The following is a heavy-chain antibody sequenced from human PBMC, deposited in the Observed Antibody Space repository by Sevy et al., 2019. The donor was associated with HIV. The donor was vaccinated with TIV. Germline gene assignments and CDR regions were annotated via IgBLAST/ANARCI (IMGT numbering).Heavy chain of an antibody. CDR3: AREGGDIVYYYGMDV. CDR1: GFTFSSYA. CDR2: ISYDGSNK. Sequence: GESLKISCAASGFTFSSYAMHWVRQAPGKGLEWVAVISYDGSNKYYADSVKGRFTISRDNSKNTLYLQMNSLRAEDTAVYYCAREGGDIVYYYGMDVWGQGTTVTVSS. V-gene: IGHV3-30*04. J-gene: IGHJ6*02. D-gene: IGHD2-15*01.